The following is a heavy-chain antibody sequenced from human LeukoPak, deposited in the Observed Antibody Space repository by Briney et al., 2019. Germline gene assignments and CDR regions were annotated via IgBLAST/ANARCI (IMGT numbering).Heavy chain of an antibody. CDR2: ISASGGST. CDR3: ARGGNYDSSGFYPSTDYFDY. CDR1: GFTFSSYA. D-gene: IGHD3-22*01. V-gene: IGHV3-23*01. J-gene: IGHJ4*02. Sequence: GGSLRLSCAASGFTFSSYAMSWVRQAPGKGLEWVSAISASGGSTFYADSVRGRFTISRDNAKNSLYLQMNSLRDEDTAVYYCARGGNYDSSGFYPSTDYFDYWGQGTLVTVSS.